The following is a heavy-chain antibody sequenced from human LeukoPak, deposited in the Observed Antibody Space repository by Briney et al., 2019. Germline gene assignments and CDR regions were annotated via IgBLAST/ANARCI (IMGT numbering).Heavy chain of an antibody. CDR2: TTSSGEAT. CDR3: AKDRPQCSGTYGHYYRRDGDS. D-gene: IGHD3-22*01. CDR1: GVTFNIYA. V-gene: IGHV3-23*01. Sequence: GGTLRLSCAASGVTFNIYAMSWVRQTPGKGLEWVSSTTSSGEATYYADSARRRFTFSRDTPRNTLYLQMNILIADHAAAFHCAKDRPQCSGTYGHYYRRDGDSWGQGTLATVSS. J-gene: IGHJ5*01.